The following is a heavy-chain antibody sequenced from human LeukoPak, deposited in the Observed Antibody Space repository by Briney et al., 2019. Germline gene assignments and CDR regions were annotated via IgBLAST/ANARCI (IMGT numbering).Heavy chain of an antibody. CDR2: IGGSSTYV. V-gene: IGHV3-21*01. CDR1: GFTFSSYG. Sequence: GGSLRISCAASGFTFSSYGMTWVRQAPGKGLEWVSSIGGSSTYVYYADSVKGRFTISRDNAKNSLYLQMNSLRAEDTAVYYCARGYSSSWYSPDYWGQGTLVIVSS. D-gene: IGHD6-13*01. J-gene: IGHJ4*02. CDR3: ARGYSSSWYSPDY.